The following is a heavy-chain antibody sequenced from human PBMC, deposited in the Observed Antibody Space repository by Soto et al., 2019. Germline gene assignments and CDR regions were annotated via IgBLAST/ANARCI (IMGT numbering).Heavy chain of an antibody. CDR1: GGSFSGYY. J-gene: IGHJ4*02. D-gene: IGHD2-21*01. Sequence: SETLSLTCAVYGGSFSGYYWSWIRQPPGKGLEWIGEINHSGSTNYNPSLKSRVTISVDTSKNQFSLKLSSVTAADTAVYYCAGGREIDRFDYWGQGVVVTVSS. CDR2: INHSGST. CDR3: AGGREIDRFDY. V-gene: IGHV4-34*01.